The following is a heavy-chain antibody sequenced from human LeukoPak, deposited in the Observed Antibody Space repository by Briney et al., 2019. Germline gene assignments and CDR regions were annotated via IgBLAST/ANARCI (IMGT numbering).Heavy chain of an antibody. D-gene: IGHD2/OR15-2a*01. V-gene: IGHV3-23*01. J-gene: IGHJ5*02. Sequence: GGSLRLSCAASGFTFSSYAMSWVRQAPGKGLEWVSAISGSGGSTYYTDSVKGRFTISRDNSKNTLYLQMNGLRAEDTAVYYCAKDLSLPRFDPWGQGTLVTVSS. CDR2: ISGSGGST. CDR1: GFTFSSYA. CDR3: AKDLSLPRFDP.